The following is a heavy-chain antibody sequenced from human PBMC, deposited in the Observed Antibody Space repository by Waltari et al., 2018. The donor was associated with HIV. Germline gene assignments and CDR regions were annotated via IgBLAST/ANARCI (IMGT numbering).Heavy chain of an antibody. CDR1: GGSISSGGYS. Sequence: QLQLQESGSGLVKPSQTLSLTCAVSGGSISSGGYSWTWIRQPPGKGLEWIGYISQSGTTYYNPSLQSRVTISLDRSKNQFSRKLRSVTAADTAVYYCARDRLSVTTRGGYYYGLDVWGQGTTITVSS. D-gene: IGHD4-17*01. CDR3: ARDRLSVTTRGGYYYGLDV. J-gene: IGHJ6*02. V-gene: IGHV4-30-2*01. CDR2: ISQSGTT.